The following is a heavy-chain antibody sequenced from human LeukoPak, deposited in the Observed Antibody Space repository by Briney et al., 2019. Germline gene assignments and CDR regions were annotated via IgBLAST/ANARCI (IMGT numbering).Heavy chain of an antibody. J-gene: IGHJ4*02. CDR2: VDGGGGGT. D-gene: IGHD6-13*01. V-gene: IGHV3-23*01. Sequence: PGGSLRLSCAASGFTLSRHAMTWVRQAPGRGLEWVSSVDGGGGGTYYADSVKGRFTISRDNSKDTLYLQMNGLRAEDTAVYFCAKQSAGSAAWYSLHYDFWGQGTLVTVSS. CDR1: GFTLSRHA. CDR3: AKQSAGSAAWYSLHYDF.